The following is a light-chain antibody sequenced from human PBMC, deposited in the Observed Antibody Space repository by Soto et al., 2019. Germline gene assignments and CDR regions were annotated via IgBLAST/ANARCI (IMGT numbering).Light chain of an antibody. CDR1: QSVSSSY. J-gene: IGKJ1*01. Sequence: EIVLTQSPGTLSLSPGEIATLSCRASQSVSSSYLACYQQNRGQAPRLLIYGASSRAPGIPDRFGGSGSGTDFTLTISSLEPEDFAVYYCQQYGSSRWTFGQGTKVEIK. CDR3: QQYGSSRWT. CDR2: GAS. V-gene: IGKV3-20*01.